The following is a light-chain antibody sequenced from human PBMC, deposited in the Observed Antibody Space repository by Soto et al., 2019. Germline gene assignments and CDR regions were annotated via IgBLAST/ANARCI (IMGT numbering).Light chain of an antibody. CDR3: QQGYGFFYT. Sequence: DIQMTQSPSSLSASVGDRVTITCRASQSISTYLNWYQQKPGKAPKLLIYTASTLQSGVPSRFSGSGSGTDFTLTISSLQTEDFATYYCQQGYGFFYTFGRGTKLEIK. CDR1: QSISTY. J-gene: IGKJ2*01. V-gene: IGKV1-39*01. CDR2: TAS.